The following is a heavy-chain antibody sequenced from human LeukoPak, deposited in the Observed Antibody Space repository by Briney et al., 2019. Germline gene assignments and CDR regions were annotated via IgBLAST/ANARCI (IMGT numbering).Heavy chain of an antibody. V-gene: IGHV3-21*06. Sequence: GGSLRLSCAASGFTFSSYDMNWVRQAPGKGLEWVSSISGSSSYKYYADSVKGRFSISRDNAKNSLYLQMNSLRAEDTAVYYCAGMGGGYDFWSGIRGYFDYWGQGTLVTVSS. J-gene: IGHJ4*02. CDR3: AGMGGGYDFWSGIRGYFDY. CDR2: ISGSSSYK. D-gene: IGHD3-3*01. CDR1: GFTFSSYD.